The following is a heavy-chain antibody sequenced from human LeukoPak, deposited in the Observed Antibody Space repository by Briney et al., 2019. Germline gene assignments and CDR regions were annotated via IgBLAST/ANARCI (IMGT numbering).Heavy chain of an antibody. CDR3: ARDGELHYYYYYYYMDV. J-gene: IGHJ6*03. CDR1: GYTFTSYG. D-gene: IGHD3-10*01. Sequence: ASVTVSCKASGYTFTSYGISWVRQAPGQGLEWMGWISAYNGNTNYAQKLQGRVTMTTDTSTSTAYMELRSLRSDDTAVYYCARDGELHYYYYYYYMDVWGKGTTVTVSS. CDR2: ISAYNGNT. V-gene: IGHV1-18*01.